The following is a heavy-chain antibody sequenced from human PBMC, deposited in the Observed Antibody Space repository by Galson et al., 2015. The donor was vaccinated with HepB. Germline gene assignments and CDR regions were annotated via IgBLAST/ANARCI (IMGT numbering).Heavy chain of an antibody. CDR1: GDSVSSNSAA. CDR3: ARGKYYYDSSGYYQPKPYYYYGMDV. J-gene: IGHJ6*02. CDR2: TYYRSKWYN. D-gene: IGHD3-22*01. Sequence: CAISGDSVSSNSAAWNWIRQSPSRGLEWLGRTYYRSKWYNDYAVSVKSRITINPDTSKNQFSLQLNSVTPEDTAVYYCARGKYYYDSSGYYQPKPYYYYGMDVWGQGITVTVSS. V-gene: IGHV6-1*01.